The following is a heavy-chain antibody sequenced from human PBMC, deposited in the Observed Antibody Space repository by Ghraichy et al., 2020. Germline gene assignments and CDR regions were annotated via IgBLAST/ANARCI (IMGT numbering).Heavy chain of an antibody. CDR1: GFTFSSYW. CDR2: INSDGSST. Sequence: LSLTCAASGFTFSSYWMHWVRQAPGKGLVWVLRINSDGSSTSYADSVKGRFTISRDNAKNTLYLQMNSLRAEDTAVYYCARDLVSSSWYEAGFDPWGQGTLVTVSS. V-gene: IGHV3-74*01. J-gene: IGHJ5*02. D-gene: IGHD6-13*01. CDR3: ARDLVSSSWYEAGFDP.